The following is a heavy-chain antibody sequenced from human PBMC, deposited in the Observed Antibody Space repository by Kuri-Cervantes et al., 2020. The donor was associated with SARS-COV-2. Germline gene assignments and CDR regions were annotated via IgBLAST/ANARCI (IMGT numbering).Heavy chain of an antibody. CDR2: IRSKAYGGTT. CDR3: TRSPRITIFGVVNRFDY. CDR1: GFTFGDYA. Sequence: GSLRLSCTASGFTFGDYAMSWFRQAPGKGLEWVGFIRSKAYGGTTEYAASVKGRFTISRDGSKSIAYLQMNSLKTEDTAVYYCTRSPRITIFGVVNRFDYWGQGTLVTVSS. V-gene: IGHV3-49*01. J-gene: IGHJ4*02. D-gene: IGHD3-3*01.